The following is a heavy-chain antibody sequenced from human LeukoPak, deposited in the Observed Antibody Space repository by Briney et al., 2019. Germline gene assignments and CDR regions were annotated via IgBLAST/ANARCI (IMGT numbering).Heavy chain of an antibody. CDR3: AKHITMIVVVIINWFDP. CDR2: ISYDGSNK. Sequence: GGSLRLSCAASGFTFSSYGMHWVRQAPGKGLEWVAVISYDGSNKYYADSVKGRFTISRDNSKNTLYLQMNSLRAEDTAVYYCAKHITMIVVVIINWFDPWGQGTLVTVSS. V-gene: IGHV3-30*18. D-gene: IGHD3-22*01. J-gene: IGHJ5*02. CDR1: GFTFSSYG.